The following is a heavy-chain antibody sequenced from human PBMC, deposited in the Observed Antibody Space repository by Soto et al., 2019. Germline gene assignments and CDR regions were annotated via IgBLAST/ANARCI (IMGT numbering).Heavy chain of an antibody. D-gene: IGHD4-17*01. CDR2: ISAYNGKT. Sequence: QVQLVQSGAEVKKPGASVKVSCKASGYTFTNYGISWVRQAPGQGLEWMGWISAYNGKTNYAQKFQGRVTKTTDTSTSTAYMELRSLRSDDTAVYYCARAAITVTTVDPWGQGTLVTVSS. V-gene: IGHV1-18*01. CDR3: ARAAITVTTVDP. J-gene: IGHJ5*02. CDR1: GYTFTNYG.